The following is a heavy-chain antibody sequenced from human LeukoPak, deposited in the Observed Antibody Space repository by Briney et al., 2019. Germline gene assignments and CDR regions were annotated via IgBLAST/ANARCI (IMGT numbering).Heavy chain of an antibody. Sequence: GGSLRLSCGASGFTFSNYWMHWVRQAPGKGLVWVSRIDSDGSSTIYADSVKGRFTISRDNAKNTLYLQMNSLRADDTAVYYCARSSGGPYDYWGQGTLVTVSS. CDR1: GFTFSNYW. CDR3: ARSSGGPYDY. V-gene: IGHV3-74*01. CDR2: IDSDGSST. J-gene: IGHJ4*02. D-gene: IGHD3-16*01.